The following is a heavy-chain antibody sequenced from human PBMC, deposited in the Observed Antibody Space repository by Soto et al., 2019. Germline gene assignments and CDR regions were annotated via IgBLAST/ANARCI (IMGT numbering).Heavy chain of an antibody. J-gene: IGHJ6*02. CDR1: GFTFSSYG. D-gene: IGHD5-12*01. V-gene: IGHV3-30*18. CDR2: ISYDGSNK. CDR3: AKDMEPRDGYKFPRSYYYYGMDV. Sequence: HPGGSLRLSCAASGFTFSSYGMHWVRQAPGKGLEWVAVISYDGSNKYYADSVKGRFTISRDNSKNTLYLQMNSLRAEDTAVYYCAKDMEPRDGYKFPRSYYYYGMDVWGQGTTVTVSS.